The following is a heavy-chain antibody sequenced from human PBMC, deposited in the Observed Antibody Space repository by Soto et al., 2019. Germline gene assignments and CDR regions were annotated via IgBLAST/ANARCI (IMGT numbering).Heavy chain of an antibody. CDR2: INHSGST. CDR3: ARGGYSYTNVNDAFDI. D-gene: IGHD5-18*01. CDR1: GGSFSGYY. V-gene: IGHV4-34*01. Sequence: SETLSLTCAVYGGSFSGYYWSWIRQPPGKGLEWIGEINHSGSTNYNPSIKSRVTISVDTSKNQFSLKLSSVTAADTAVYYCARGGYSYTNVNDAFDIWGQGTMVTVSS. J-gene: IGHJ3*02.